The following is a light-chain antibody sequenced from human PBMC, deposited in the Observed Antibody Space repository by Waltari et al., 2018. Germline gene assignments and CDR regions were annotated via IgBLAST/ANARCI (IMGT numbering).Light chain of an antibody. J-gene: IGKJ1*01. V-gene: IGKV4-1*01. CDR3: QQYYSTPRT. CDR1: QNILYISNNKNY. Sequence: DIVMTQSPDSLAVSLGERATINCKSSQNILYISNNKNYLAWYQQKPGQPPKLLIYWASTRESGVPDRFSGSGSGTDFTLTSSSLQAEDVAVYYCQQYYSTPRTFGQGTKVEIK. CDR2: WAS.